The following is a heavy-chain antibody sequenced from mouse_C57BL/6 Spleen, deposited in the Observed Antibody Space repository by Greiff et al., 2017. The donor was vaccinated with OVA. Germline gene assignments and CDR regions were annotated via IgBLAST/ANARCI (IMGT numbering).Heavy chain of an antibody. V-gene: IGHV1-22*01. CDR1: GYTFTDYN. CDR2: INPNNGGT. D-gene: IGHD1-1*01. J-gene: IGHJ2*01. CDR3: ARWGYGSSFDY. Sequence: EVQLVESGPELVKPGASVKMSCKASGYTFTDYNMHWVKQSHGKSLEWIGYINPNNGGTSYNQKFKGKATLTVNKSSSTAYMELRSLTSEDSAVYYCARWGYGSSFDYWGQGTTLTVSS.